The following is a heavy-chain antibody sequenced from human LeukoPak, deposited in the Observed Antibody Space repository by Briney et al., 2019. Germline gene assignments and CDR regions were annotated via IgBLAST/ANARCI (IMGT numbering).Heavy chain of an antibody. CDR3: AKDGYSGNYLGSYFDY. J-gene: IGHJ4*02. D-gene: IGHD1-26*01. Sequence: GGSLRLSCAASGFTFSRSDMNWVRQAPGKGLEWVSSISSSSSYIYYTDSLKGRFTISRDNSKNTLYLQMNSLRAEDTAVYYCAKDGYSGNYLGSYFDYGGQGTLVTVSS. V-gene: IGHV3-21*01. CDR2: ISSSSSYI. CDR1: GFTFSRSD.